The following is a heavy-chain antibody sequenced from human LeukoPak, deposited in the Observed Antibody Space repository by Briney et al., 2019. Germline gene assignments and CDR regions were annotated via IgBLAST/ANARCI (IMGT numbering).Heavy chain of an antibody. CDR1: GGSVSSYY. V-gene: IGHV4-4*09. CDR2: IYNSENT. J-gene: IGHJ2*01. Sequence: SETLSLTCTVSGGSVSSYYWSWIRQPPGKGLEWIGYIYNSENTKYNSSLESRVTMSIDASKNRLFLKLSSVTAADTAVYYCARFYSGPSGWFVLWFFDLWGRGTLVTVSS. D-gene: IGHD6-19*01. CDR3: ARFYSGPSGWFVLWFFDL.